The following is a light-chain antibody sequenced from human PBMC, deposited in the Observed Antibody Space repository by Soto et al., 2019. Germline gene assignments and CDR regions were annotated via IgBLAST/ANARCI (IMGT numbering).Light chain of an antibody. CDR2: DAS. CDR3: QKSSNWHPRFT. J-gene: IGKJ5*01. CDR1: QSVSSY. Sequence: EIVLTQSPATLSLSPGDRATLSCRASQSVSSYLAWYQQKPGQAPRLLIYDASNRATGIPARFSGSGSGTDFTLTISSLEPEDVAVDYCQKSSNWHPRFTFGQGTRLEIK. V-gene: IGKV3-11*01.